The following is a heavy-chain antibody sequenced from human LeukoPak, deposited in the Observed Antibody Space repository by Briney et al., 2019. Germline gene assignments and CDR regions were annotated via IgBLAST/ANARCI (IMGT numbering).Heavy chain of an antibody. CDR1: GGSIRSYY. Sequence: SETLSLTCTVSGGSIRSYYWSWIRQPPGKGLEWIGYIYYSGITNYNPSLKSRVTISLDTSKNQFSLKLSSVTAADTAVYYCAGHHPRNTVDFWGQGTLVTVSS. CDR3: AGHHPRNTVDF. V-gene: IGHV4-59*08. D-gene: IGHD2/OR15-2a*01. J-gene: IGHJ4*02. CDR2: IYYSGIT.